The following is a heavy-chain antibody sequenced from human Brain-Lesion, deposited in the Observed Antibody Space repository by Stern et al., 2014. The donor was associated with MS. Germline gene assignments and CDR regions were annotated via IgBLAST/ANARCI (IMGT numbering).Heavy chain of an antibody. D-gene: IGHD2-2*01. Sequence: VQLVESGGGVVKPGRSLRLSCAASGFNFSTYGMHWVRQAPGKGVEWVAIMSNDGSKKYYAASVKGRFTISRDNPKNTLYLQMNTMRPEDTAVYYCAKICSSTTSNGVDYWGQGTLVIVSS. J-gene: IGHJ4*02. CDR2: MSNDGSKK. CDR3: AKICSSTTSNGVDY. CDR1: GFNFSTYG. V-gene: IGHV3-30*18.